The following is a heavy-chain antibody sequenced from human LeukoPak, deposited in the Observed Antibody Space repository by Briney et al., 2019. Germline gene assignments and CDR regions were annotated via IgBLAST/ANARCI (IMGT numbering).Heavy chain of an antibody. D-gene: IGHD1-26*01. J-gene: IGHJ4*02. CDR3: ARGGPYYFDY. CDR2: IYHSGST. V-gene: IGHV4-4*02. Sequence: SGTLSLTCAVSGGSISSSNWWSWVRQPPGKGLEWIGEIYHSGSTNYNPSLKSRVTISVDKSENQFSLKLNSVTAADTAVYYCARGGPYYFDYWGQGTLVTVSS. CDR1: GGSISSSNW.